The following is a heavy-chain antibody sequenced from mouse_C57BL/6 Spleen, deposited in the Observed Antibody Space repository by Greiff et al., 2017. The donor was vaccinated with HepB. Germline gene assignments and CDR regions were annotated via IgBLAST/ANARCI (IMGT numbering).Heavy chain of an antibody. CDR3: ARSGGNYGYAIDY. CDR2: IDPSDSYT. D-gene: IGHD2-1*01. Sequence: QVQLQQPGAELVMPGASVKLSCKASGYTFTSYWMHWVKQRPGQGLEWIGEIDPSDSYTNYNQKFKGKSTLTVDKSSSTAYMQLSSLTSEDSAVYYCARSGGNYGYAIDYWGQGTSVTVSS. CDR1: GYTFTSYW. V-gene: IGHV1-69*01. J-gene: IGHJ4*01.